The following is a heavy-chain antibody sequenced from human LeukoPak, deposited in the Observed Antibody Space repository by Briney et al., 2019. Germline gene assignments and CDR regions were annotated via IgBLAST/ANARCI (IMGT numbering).Heavy chain of an antibody. D-gene: IGHD4-23*01. CDR3: AKPLEKYTYGGNFDY. CDR1: GFTFSSYA. J-gene: IGHJ4*02. V-gene: IGHV3-23*01. CDR2: ISGSGGST. Sequence: PGGSLRLSCAASGFTFSSYAMSWVRQAPGKGLEWVAGISGSGGSTYYADSVKGRFTISRDNSKNTLYLQMNSLRAEDTAVYCCAKPLEKYTYGGNFDYWGQGILVTVSS.